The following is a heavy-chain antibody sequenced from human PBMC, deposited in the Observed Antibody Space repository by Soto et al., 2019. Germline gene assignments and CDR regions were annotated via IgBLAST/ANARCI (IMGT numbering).Heavy chain of an antibody. J-gene: IGHJ1*01. D-gene: IGHD3-22*01. V-gene: IGHV3-23*05. Sequence: HPGGSLRLSCAASGFTFRSSAMSRVRQAPGKGLEWVSAVWSSGSGTYYADSVEGRFTISRDNSHNTLYLQMNSLTTEDTAVYYCAAPLSWDDSSGHYVAYFHHWGQGTLVTVSS. CDR2: VWSSGSGT. CDR3: AAPLSWDDSSGHYVAYFHH. CDR1: GFTFRSSA.